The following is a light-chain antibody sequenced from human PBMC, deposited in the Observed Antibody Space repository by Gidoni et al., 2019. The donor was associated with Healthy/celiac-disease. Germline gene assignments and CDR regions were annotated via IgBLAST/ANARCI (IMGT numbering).Light chain of an antibody. CDR1: NIGSKS. CDR2: DDS. CDR3: QVWDSSSDHRV. Sequence: YVLTQPPSVSVAPGQTARITFGGTNIGSKSVPWYQQKPGQAPLLVVYDDSDRPSGIPERFSGSNSGNTATLTISRVEAGDEADYYCQVWDSSSDHRVFGGGTKLTVL. V-gene: IGLV3-21*02. J-gene: IGLJ3*02.